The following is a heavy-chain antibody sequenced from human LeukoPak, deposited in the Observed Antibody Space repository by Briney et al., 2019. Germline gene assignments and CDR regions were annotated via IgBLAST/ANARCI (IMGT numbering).Heavy chain of an antibody. CDR2: ITSSSSYI. D-gene: IGHD3-3*01. V-gene: IGHV3-21*01. J-gene: IGHJ3*02. Sequence: GGSLRLSCVASGFTFSSYSMNWVRQAPGKGLEWVSSITSSSSYIYYADSVKGRFTISRDNAKNSLYLQMNSPRAEDTAVYYCAGDSPDFWSGYYRPVGAFDIWGQGTMVTVSS. CDR1: GFTFSSYS. CDR3: AGDSPDFWSGYYRPVGAFDI.